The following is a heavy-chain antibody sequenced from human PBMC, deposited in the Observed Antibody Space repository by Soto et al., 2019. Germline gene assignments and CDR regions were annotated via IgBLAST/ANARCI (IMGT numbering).Heavy chain of an antibody. J-gene: IGHJ3*02. CDR1: GFTFSSYA. D-gene: IGHD6-13*01. Sequence: QVQLVESGGGVVQPGRSLRLSCAASGFTFSSYAMHWVRQAPGKGLEWVAVISYDGSNKYYADSVKGRFIISRDNSKSTLYLQMNSLSAEDTAVYYCAGVKAAAGSNDAFEIWGQGTMVTVCS. CDR2: ISYDGSNK. CDR3: AGVKAAAGSNDAFEI. V-gene: IGHV3-30-3*01.